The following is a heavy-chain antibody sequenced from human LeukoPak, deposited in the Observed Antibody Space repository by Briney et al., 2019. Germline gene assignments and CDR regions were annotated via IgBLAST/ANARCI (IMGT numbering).Heavy chain of an antibody. CDR2: IKQDGSEK. CDR3: ARDIALNWNDGPGRF. Sequence: GGSLRLSCSASGFTFSNYWMDWVRQAPGKGLEWVANIKQDGSEKNYVDSVKGRFTISRDNSKNTLYLQMNSLRAEDTAVYYCARDIALNWNDGPGRFWGQGTLVTVSS. CDR1: GFTFSNYW. V-gene: IGHV3-7*01. D-gene: IGHD1-1*01. J-gene: IGHJ4*02.